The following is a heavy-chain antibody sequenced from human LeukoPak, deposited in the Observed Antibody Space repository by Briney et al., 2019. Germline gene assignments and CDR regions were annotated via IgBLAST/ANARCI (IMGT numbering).Heavy chain of an antibody. CDR1: GGSISSSSYY. V-gene: IGHV4-39*01. CDR2: IYYSGST. Sequence: PSETLSLTCTVSGGSISSSSYYWGRIRQPPGKGLEWIGSIYYSGSTYYNPSLKSRVTISVDTSKNQFSLKLSSVTAADTAVYYCARQPKRYSSSWYGTQWFDPWGQGTLVTVSS. D-gene: IGHD6-13*01. J-gene: IGHJ5*02. CDR3: ARQPKRYSSSWYGTQWFDP.